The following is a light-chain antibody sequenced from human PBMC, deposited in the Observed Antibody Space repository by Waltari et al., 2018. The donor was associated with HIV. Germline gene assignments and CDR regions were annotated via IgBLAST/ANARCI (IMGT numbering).Light chain of an antibody. CDR3: QSYDSSLSGWV. CDR1: SSNIGAGYD. J-gene: IGLJ3*02. V-gene: IGLV1-40*01. CDR2: GNR. Sequence: QSVLTQPPSVSGAPGQRVTISCTGSSSNIGAGYDVHWYQQLPGTAPKLLIYGNRIRPSGVPDRFSGSKAGTSASLAITGLQAEDEADYDCQSYDSSLSGWVFGGGTKLTVL.